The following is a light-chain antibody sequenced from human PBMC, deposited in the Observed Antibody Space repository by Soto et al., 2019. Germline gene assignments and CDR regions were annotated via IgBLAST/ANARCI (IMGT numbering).Light chain of an antibody. CDR2: EGS. J-gene: IGLJ3*02. CDR3: CSYAGSSTLV. CDR1: SSDVGSYNL. V-gene: IGLV2-23*01. Sequence: QSALTQPASVSGSPGQSITISCTGTSSDVGSYNLVSWYQQHPGKAPKVMIYEGSKWPSGVSNRFSGSKSGNTASLTISGLRAEDEAYYYCCSYAGSSTLVFGGGTKLTVL.